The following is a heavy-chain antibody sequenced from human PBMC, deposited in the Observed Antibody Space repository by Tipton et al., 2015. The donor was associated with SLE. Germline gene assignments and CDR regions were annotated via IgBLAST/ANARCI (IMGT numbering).Heavy chain of an antibody. CDR1: NGSLRNTNNY. CDR2: INHSGRT. J-gene: IGHJ4*02. V-gene: IGHV4-39*07. D-gene: IGHD3-3*01. CDR3: AKDRGFGVISVRGMEY. Sequence: TLSLTCTVSNGSLRNTNNYWGWIRQPPGKGLEWIGSINHSGRTYYNPSLKSRVTISVDTSKNQFSLNMNSVTAADTAMYYCAKDRGFGVISVRGMEYWGQGILVTVSS.